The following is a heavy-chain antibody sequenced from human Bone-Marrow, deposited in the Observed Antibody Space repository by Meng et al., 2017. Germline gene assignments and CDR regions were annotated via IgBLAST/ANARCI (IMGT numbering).Heavy chain of an antibody. CDR1: GFTFSSYA. Sequence: GESLKISCAASGFTFSSYAMSWVRQAPEKGLEWVSAISGSGGSTCYADSVKGRFTISRDNSKNTLYLQMNSLRAEDTAVYYCARDYWVELPSGDYYYYGMDVWGQGTTVTVSS. CDR2: ISGSGGST. V-gene: IGHV3-23*01. J-gene: IGHJ6*02. D-gene: IGHD1-7*01. CDR3: ARDYWVELPSGDYYYYGMDV.